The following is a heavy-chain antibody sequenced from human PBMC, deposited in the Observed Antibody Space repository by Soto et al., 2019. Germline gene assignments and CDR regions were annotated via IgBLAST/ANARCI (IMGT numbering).Heavy chain of an antibody. CDR1: GFTFSNYA. J-gene: IGHJ4*02. CDR2: ITGGGTST. D-gene: IGHD3-10*01. CDR3: ARPYYYSPASYDWTDS. V-gene: IGHV3-23*01. Sequence: EVELLDSGGGLVQPGGSLRLSCTASGFTFSNYAMSWVRQAPGKGLEWVSAITGGGTSTYYTDSVKGRFTISRDNSRNPLFMQMESLRAEDTAIYCWARPYYYSPASYDWTDSWGQGTLVTVSS.